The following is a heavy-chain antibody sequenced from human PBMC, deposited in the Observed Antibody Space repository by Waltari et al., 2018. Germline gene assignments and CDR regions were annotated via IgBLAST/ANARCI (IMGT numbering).Heavy chain of an antibody. Sequence: QVQLQQWGAGLLKPSETLSLTCAVYGGSFRGYYWSWIRQPPGKGLEWIGEINHSGSTNYNPSLKSRVTISVDTSKNQFSLKLSSVTAADTAVYYCARRGYYDFWSGYYPHWFDPWGQGTLVTVSS. CDR2: INHSGST. D-gene: IGHD3-3*01. J-gene: IGHJ5*02. CDR1: GGSFRGYY. V-gene: IGHV4-34*01. CDR3: ARRGYYDFWSGYYPHWFDP.